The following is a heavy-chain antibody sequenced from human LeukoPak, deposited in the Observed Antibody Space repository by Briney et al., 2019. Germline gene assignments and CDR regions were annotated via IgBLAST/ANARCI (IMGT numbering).Heavy chain of an antibody. CDR2: ISGSGGST. Sequence: GGSLRLSCAASGFTFSSYAVSWVRQAPGKGLEWVSAISGSGGSTYYADSVKGRFTISRDNSKNTLYLQMNSLRAEDTAVYYCAKLMVRGVITAPLDYWGQGTLVTVSS. CDR3: AKLMVRGVITAPLDY. J-gene: IGHJ4*02. D-gene: IGHD3-10*01. CDR1: GFTFSSYA. V-gene: IGHV3-23*01.